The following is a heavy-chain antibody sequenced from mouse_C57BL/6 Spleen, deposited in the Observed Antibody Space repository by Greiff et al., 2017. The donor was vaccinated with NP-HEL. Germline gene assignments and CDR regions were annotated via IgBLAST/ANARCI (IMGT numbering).Heavy chain of an antibody. J-gene: IGHJ4*01. D-gene: IGHD1-1*01. Sequence: EVHLVESGEGLVKPGGSLKLSCAASGFTFSSYAMSWVRQTPEKRLEWVAYISSGGDYIYYADTVKGRFTISRDNARNTLYLQMSSLKSEDTAMYYCTRDLGFTTVVAGGAMDYWGQGTSVTVSS. CDR1: GFTFSSYA. CDR2: ISSGGDYI. V-gene: IGHV5-9-1*02. CDR3: TRDLGFTTVVAGGAMDY.